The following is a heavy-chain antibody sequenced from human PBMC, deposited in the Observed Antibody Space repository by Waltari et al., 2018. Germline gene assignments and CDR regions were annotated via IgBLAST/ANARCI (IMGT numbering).Heavy chain of an antibody. CDR3: ARDVPRGYTYGQDHFDY. Sequence: QVQLVQSGAEVKKPGSSVKVPCTASGGGFSSYALSWWRQAPGQGREWMGGIIAIFGTVSYAQKWQGRVTISADESTNILYMELTSLRPEDTAVYYCARDVPRGYTYGQDHFDYWGQGTLVTVSS. CDR1: GGGFSSYA. V-gene: IGHV1-69*01. CDR2: IIAIFGTV. D-gene: IGHD5-18*01. J-gene: IGHJ4*02.